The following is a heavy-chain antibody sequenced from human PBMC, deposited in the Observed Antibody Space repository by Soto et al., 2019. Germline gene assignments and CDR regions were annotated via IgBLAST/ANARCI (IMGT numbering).Heavy chain of an antibody. V-gene: IGHV4-39*01. CDR3: ARHNGPLYVGYYYDMDV. J-gene: IGHJ6*02. D-gene: IGHD3-16*01. CDR2: IYYSGYT. CDR1: GGSIISGGYY. Sequence: PSETLSLTCTVSGGSIISGGYYWIWIRQPPGKGLEWIGSIYYSGYTYYNPSLKSRVTISVDTSKNQFSLKLSSVTAADTAVHYCARHNGPLYVGYYYDMDVWGQGTTVTVS.